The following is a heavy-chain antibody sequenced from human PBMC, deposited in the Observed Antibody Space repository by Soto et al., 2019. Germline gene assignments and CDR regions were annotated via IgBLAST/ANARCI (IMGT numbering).Heavy chain of an antibody. Sequence: QVQLQESGPGLVKPSETLSLTCTVSGVSISSYYWSWIRQPPGKGLEWIGYIYYSGNTNYNPSLTRRLTISIDASKKQFSLELSSVTAADSAVYFCARGIGQQLPPLDWGQGTLVTVSS. V-gene: IGHV4-59*01. CDR1: GVSISSYY. CDR2: IYYSGNT. D-gene: IGHD6-13*01. CDR3: ARGIGQQLPPLD. J-gene: IGHJ4*02.